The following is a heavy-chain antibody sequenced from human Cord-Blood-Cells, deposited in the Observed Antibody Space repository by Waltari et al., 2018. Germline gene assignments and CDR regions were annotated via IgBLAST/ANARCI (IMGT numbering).Heavy chain of an antibody. J-gene: IGHJ4*02. CDR3: ARVRGWGSWVDY. D-gene: IGHD2-21*01. Sequence: QVQLQESGPGLVKPSETLSLTCTVSGGSVSSGSYSWSWIRQPPGKGLEWIGYIYYSGSTNYNPSLKSRVTISVDTSKNQFSLKLSSVTAADTAVYYCARVRGWGSWVDYWGQGTLVTVSS. CDR1: GGSVSSGSYS. V-gene: IGHV4-61*01. CDR2: IYYSGST.